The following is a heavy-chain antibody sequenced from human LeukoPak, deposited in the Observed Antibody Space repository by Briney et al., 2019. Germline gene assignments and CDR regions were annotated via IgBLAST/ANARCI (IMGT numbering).Heavy chain of an antibody. Sequence: GGSLGLSCAASGFTFSSYGMHWVRQAPGKGLEWVAVIWYDGSNKYYADSVKGRFTISRDNSKNTLYLQMNSLRAEDTAVYYCASRGSYSLYYFDYWGQGTLVTVSS. D-gene: IGHD1-26*01. CDR1: GFTFSSYG. J-gene: IGHJ4*02. V-gene: IGHV3-33*01. CDR3: ASRGSYSLYYFDY. CDR2: IWYDGSNK.